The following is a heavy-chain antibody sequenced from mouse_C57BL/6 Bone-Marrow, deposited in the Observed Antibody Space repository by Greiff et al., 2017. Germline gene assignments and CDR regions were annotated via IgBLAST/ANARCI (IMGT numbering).Heavy chain of an antibody. CDR1: GYIFTEYT. CDR2: FYPGSGSI. CDR3: ERHERYYDNEGYFDY. V-gene: IGHV1-62-2*01. J-gene: IGHJ2*01. D-gene: IGHD2-4*01. Sequence: VQLQQSGAELVKPGASVKLSCKASGYIFTEYTIHWVKQRSGQGLEWIGWFYPGSGSIKYNERFKDKATLTADNSSNTVYMELSRLTSEDSAVCSGERHERYYDNEGYFDYWGQGTTLTVSS.